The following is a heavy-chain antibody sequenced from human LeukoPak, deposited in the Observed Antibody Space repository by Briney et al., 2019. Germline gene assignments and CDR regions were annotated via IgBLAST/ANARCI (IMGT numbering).Heavy chain of an antibody. CDR1: GYTFTNYG. CDR2: ISTYNGNT. V-gene: IGHV1-18*01. CDR3: ASRGGQGNWFDP. Sequence: ASVKVSCKASGYTFTNYGICWVRQAPGQGLEWMGWISTYNGNTNYAQKLQGRVTITTDTSTSTAYMELRSLRSDDTAVYYCASRGGQGNWFDPWGQGTLVTVSS. D-gene: IGHD3-16*01. J-gene: IGHJ5*02.